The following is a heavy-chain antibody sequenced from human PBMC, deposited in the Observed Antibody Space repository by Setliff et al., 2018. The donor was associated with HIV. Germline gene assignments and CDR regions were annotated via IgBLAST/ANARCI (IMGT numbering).Heavy chain of an antibody. Sequence: GESLKISCKTSGYSFTTYWIGWVRQMPGKGLEGMALLYPGDSDIRYSPSFQSQVTVSADKSIGTAYLQWNSLKASDTALYFCARAPNSPYYSNFWYADHWGQGTLVTVSS. J-gene: IGHJ5*02. CDR3: ARAPNSPYYSNFWYADH. D-gene: IGHD3-22*01. CDR1: GYSFTTYW. V-gene: IGHV5-51*01. CDR2: LYPGDSDI.